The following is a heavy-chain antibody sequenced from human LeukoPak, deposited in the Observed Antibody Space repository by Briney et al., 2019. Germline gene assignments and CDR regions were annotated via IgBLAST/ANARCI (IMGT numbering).Heavy chain of an antibody. CDR2: IIAVYDAV. CDR1: GVSFSSFA. J-gene: IGHJ4*02. V-gene: IGHV1-69*05. CDR3: AREPLGCGGDCHFDY. Sequence: ASMTVSCKTSGVSFSSFAFSWMRQAPGQGLEWGGGIIAVYDAVDYAQKFQGRVSITTDESTSTVSLELTGLTYDDTAVYYCAREPLGCGGDCHFDYWGQGTLVTVSS. D-gene: IGHD2-21*02.